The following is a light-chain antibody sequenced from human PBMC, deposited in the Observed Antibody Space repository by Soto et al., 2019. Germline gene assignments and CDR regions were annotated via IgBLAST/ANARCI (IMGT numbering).Light chain of an antibody. V-gene: IGLV2-14*03. CDR3: SSFTSSGALYV. J-gene: IGLJ1*01. CDR2: DVS. Sequence: QSALTQPASVSGSPGQSITISCTGTSSDIGGFNYVSWYLQHPGKAPKLMIYDVSNRPSGVSNRFSGSKSGNTASLTISGLQAEVEADYYCSSFTSSGALYVFGAGTKVTVL. CDR1: SSDIGGFNY.